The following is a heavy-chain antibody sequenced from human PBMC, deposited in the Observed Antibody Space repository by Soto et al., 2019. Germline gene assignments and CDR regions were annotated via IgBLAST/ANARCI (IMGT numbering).Heavy chain of an antibody. CDR3: ASRIVGDFWSGYSPYYFDY. J-gene: IGHJ4*02. D-gene: IGHD3-3*01. CDR2: INHSGST. Sequence: TLSLTCAVYGGSFSGYYWSWIRQPPGKGLGWIGEINHSGSTNYNPSLKSRVTISVDTSKNQFSLKLSSVTAADTAVYYCASRIVGDFWSGYSPYYFDYWGQGTLVTVSS. CDR1: GGSFSGYY. V-gene: IGHV4-34*01.